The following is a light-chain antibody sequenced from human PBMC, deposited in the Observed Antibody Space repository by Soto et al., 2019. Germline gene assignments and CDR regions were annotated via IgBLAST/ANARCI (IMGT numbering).Light chain of an antibody. CDR3: CSYTTSNTRQIV. V-gene: IGLV2-14*01. CDR2: DVS. Sequence: QSALTQPASVSGSPGQSITISCTGTSSDVGGYHYVSWYQQHPGKAPKFMIYDVSNRPSGVSNRFSGSKSGNTASLTISGLQAEDEADYYCCSYTTSNTRQIVFGTGTKVTVL. CDR1: SSDVGGYHY. J-gene: IGLJ1*01.